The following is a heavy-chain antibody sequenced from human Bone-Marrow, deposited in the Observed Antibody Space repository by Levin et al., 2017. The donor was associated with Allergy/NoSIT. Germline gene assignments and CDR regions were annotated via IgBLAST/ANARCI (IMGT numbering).Heavy chain of an antibody. CDR2: IYNSGST. D-gene: IGHD1-20*01. Sequence: PSETLSLSCIVSGGSITKDYWSWFRQPPGKGLEWIAYIYNSGSTADYNPSLRSRVTISVDTSKNQFSLRLSAVTAADTAVYYCARGPHNWSPVAYHYYMDVWGKGTTVTVS. CDR3: ARGPHNWSPVAYHYYMDV. CDR1: GGSITKDY. V-gene: IGHV4-59*01. J-gene: IGHJ6*03.